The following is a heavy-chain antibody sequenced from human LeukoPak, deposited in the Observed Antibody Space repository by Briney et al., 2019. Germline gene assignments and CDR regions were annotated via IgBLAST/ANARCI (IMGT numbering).Heavy chain of an antibody. V-gene: IGHV3-21*01. Sequence: GGSLRLSCAASGFTFSSYSMNWVRQAPGKGLEWVSSISSSSSYIYYADSVKGRFTTSRDNAKNSLYLQMNSLRAEDTAVYYCARVPPLSIVGATTPDAFDIWGQGTMVTVSS. CDR3: ARVPPLSIVGATTPDAFDI. CDR1: GFTFSSYS. CDR2: ISSSSSYI. J-gene: IGHJ3*02. D-gene: IGHD1-26*01.